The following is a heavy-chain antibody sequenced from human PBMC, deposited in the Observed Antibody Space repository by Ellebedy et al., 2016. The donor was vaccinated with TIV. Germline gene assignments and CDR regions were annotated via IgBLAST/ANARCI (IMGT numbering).Heavy chain of an antibody. CDR2: INHSGSA. Sequence: SQTLSLTCAVSGGSFSGYFWSWIRQPPGKGLEWIGNINHSGSAHYNPSLTSRVTISVDTSRNQFSLKLRSVTAADTAIYFCAREWGSGWNPTDYYNGMDVWGQGTTVIVSS. J-gene: IGHJ6*02. V-gene: IGHV4-34*01. CDR3: AREWGSGWNPTDYYNGMDV. CDR1: GGSFSGYF. D-gene: IGHD6-19*01.